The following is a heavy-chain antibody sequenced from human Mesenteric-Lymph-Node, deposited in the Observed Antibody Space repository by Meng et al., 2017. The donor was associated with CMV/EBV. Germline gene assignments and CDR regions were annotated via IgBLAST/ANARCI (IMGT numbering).Heavy chain of an antibody. D-gene: IGHD2-2*02. V-gene: IGHV3-23*01. Sequence: GESLKISCAASGFTFGNYAMTWVRQAPGKGLEWVSALSGSGGTTYYADSVKGRFTISRDNSENTLYLQMDSLRAEDTAVYYCAKAVSSTSCYTDYWGQGTLVTVSS. CDR3: AKAVSSTSCYTDY. CDR2: LSGSGGTT. J-gene: IGHJ4*02. CDR1: GFTFGNYA.